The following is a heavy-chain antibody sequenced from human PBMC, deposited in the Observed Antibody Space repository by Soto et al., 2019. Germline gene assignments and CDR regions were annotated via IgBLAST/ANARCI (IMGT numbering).Heavy chain of an antibody. CDR1: GYTFTSYG. V-gene: IGHV1-18*01. CDR2: ISAYNGNT. CDR3: ARGVYGSGNYYTGPSAFDI. D-gene: IGHD3-10*01. Sequence: ASVKVSCKASGYTFTSYGISWVRQAPGQGLEWMGWISAYNGNTNYAQKLQGRVTMTTDTSTSTAYMELGSLRSEDTAFYFCARGVYGSGNYYTGPSAFDIWGQGTMVTVSS. J-gene: IGHJ3*02.